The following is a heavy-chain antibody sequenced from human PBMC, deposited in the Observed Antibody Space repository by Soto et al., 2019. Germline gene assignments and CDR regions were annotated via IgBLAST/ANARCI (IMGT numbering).Heavy chain of an antibody. CDR2: ISESGRST. D-gene: IGHD2-2*01. CDR1: GFTFSTYA. V-gene: IGHV3-23*01. J-gene: IGHJ4*02. CDR3: AKGYCSTPSCYYFDY. Sequence: EVQLLESGGGLVQPGGSLRLSCAASGFTFSTYAMSWVRQAPGKGLEWVSGISESGRSTYYADSVKGRFTISRDNSKNTLHLPLSSLRAADTAVYYCAKGYCSTPSCYYFDYWGQGTLVTVSS.